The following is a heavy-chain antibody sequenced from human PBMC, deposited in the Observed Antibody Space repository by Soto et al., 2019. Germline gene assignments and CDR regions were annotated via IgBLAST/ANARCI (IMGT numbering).Heavy chain of an antibody. CDR1: GDSIRSYY. CDR3: GRGGSGYFGSGDSNHYYYYGMDV. CDR2: IYTSGST. Sequence: SETLSLTCTVSGDSIRSYYWSWIRQPPGKGLEWIGRIYTSGSTNYNPSLKSRVTMSVYTSKNQFSLKLSSVTAADTAVYYCGRGGSGYFGSGDSNHYYYYGMDVWGQGTTVTVSS. J-gene: IGHJ6*02. D-gene: IGHD3-3*01. V-gene: IGHV4-4*07.